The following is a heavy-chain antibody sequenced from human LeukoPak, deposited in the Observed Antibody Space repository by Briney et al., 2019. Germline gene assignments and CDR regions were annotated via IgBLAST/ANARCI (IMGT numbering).Heavy chain of an antibody. Sequence: GGSLRLSCAASGFTFSSYAMSWVRQAPGKGLEWVSAISGSGGSTYYADSVKGQFTISRDNSKNSLYLQMNSLRAEDTAVYYCAKVWDSSGWTWIDYWGQGTLVTVSS. J-gene: IGHJ4*02. V-gene: IGHV3-23*01. D-gene: IGHD6-19*01. CDR1: GFTFSSYA. CDR2: ISGSGGST. CDR3: AKVWDSSGWTWIDY.